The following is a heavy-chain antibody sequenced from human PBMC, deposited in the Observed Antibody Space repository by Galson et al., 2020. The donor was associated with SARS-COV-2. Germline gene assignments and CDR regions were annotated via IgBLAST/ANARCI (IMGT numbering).Heavy chain of an antibody. D-gene: IGHD3-22*01. CDR2: IWYDGSNK. J-gene: IGHJ3*02. V-gene: IGHV3-33*01. Sequence: TGGSLRLSCAASGFTFSSYGMHWVRQAPGKGLEWVAVIWYDGSNKYYADSVKGRFTISRDNSKNTLYLQMNSLRAEDTAVYYCARDGRRYYDSSGIEAFDIWGQGTMVTVSS. CDR3: ARDGRRYYDSSGIEAFDI. CDR1: GFTFSSYG.